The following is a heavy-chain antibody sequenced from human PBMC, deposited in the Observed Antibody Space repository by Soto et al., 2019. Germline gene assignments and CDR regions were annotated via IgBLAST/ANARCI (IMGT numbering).Heavy chain of an antibody. J-gene: IGHJ5*02. CDR3: ARDEDSNGSYDNWFDP. CDR1: GGSISSYY. CDR2: IYTSGST. Sequence: NPSETLSLTCTVSGGSISSYYWSWIRQPAGKGLEWIGRIYTSGSTNYNPSLKSRVTMSVDTSKNQFSLKLSSVTAADTAVYYCARDEDSNGSYDNWFDPWGQGTLVTAPQ. D-gene: IGHD1-26*01. V-gene: IGHV4-4*07.